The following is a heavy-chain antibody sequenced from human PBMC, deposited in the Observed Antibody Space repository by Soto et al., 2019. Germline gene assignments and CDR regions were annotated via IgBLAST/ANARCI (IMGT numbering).Heavy chain of an antibody. CDR2: IHYRGST. CDR3: ARVEWSYGSGSYSGYYYYGMDV. J-gene: IGHJ6*02. Sequence: SETLSLTCTVSGGSISSGHYYWSWIRQHPGKGLEWIGYIHYRGSTYYNPSLKSRVTISVDTSKNQFSLKLSSVTAADTAVYYCARVEWSYGSGSYSGYYYYGMDVWGQGTTVTVSS. CDR1: GGSISSGHYY. V-gene: IGHV4-31*03. D-gene: IGHD3-10*01.